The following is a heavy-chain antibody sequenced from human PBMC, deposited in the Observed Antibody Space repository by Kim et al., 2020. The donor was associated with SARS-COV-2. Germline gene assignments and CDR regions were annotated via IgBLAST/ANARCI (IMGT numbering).Heavy chain of an antibody. CDR2: IYSGGST. V-gene: IGHV3-53*04. J-gene: IGHJ6*02. D-gene: IGHD3-22*01. CDR1: GFTVSSNY. CDR3: ARDHVVKGNYYYGMDV. Sequence: GGSLRLSCAASGFTVSSNYMSWVRQAPGKGLEWVSVIYSGGSTYYADSVKGRFTISRHNSKNTLYLQMNSLRAEDTAVYYCARDHVVKGNYYYGMDVWGQGTTVTVSS.